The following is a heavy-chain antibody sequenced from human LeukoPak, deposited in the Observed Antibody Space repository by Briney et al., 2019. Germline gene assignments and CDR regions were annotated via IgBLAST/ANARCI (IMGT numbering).Heavy chain of an antibody. CDR3: ARLHYGDYGEDY. J-gene: IGHJ4*02. Sequence: SETLSLTCTVSGGSISSSSYYWGWLRQPPGKGLEWIGSIYYSGSTYYNPSLKSRVTISVDASKNQFSLKLSSVTAADTAVYYCARLHYGDYGEDYWGQGTLVTVSS. V-gene: IGHV4-39*01. CDR1: GGSISSSSYY. CDR2: IYYSGST. D-gene: IGHD4-17*01.